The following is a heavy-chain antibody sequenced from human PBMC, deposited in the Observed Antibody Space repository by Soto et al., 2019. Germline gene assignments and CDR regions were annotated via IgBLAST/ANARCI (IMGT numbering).Heavy chain of an antibody. CDR2: IRTKANGYTT. Sequence: EVQLVESGGGLVQPGGSLRVSCAASGFTFSDHYMDWVRQAPGKGLEWVARIRTKANGYTTEYAASVKGRFSISRDDSRNSGSLQMNSLKIEDTAVYSCARGMTTMTNHYMDVWGKGTTVTVSS. D-gene: IGHD4-17*01. V-gene: IGHV3-72*01. CDR3: ARGMTTMTNHYMDV. CDR1: GFTFSDHY. J-gene: IGHJ6*03.